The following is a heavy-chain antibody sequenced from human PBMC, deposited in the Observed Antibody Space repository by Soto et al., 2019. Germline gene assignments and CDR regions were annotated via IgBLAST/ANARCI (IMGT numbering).Heavy chain of an antibody. V-gene: IGHV4-30-2*01. J-gene: IGHJ4*02. CDR1: GGSISSGGYS. CDR2: FYHSGST. CDR3: ARVGGDYYGSGSYPSSLIDY. Sequence: PSETLSLTCAVSGGSISSGGYSWSWIRQPPGKGLEWIGYFYHSGSTYYNPSLKSRVTISVDRSKNQFSLKLSSVTAADTAVYYCARVGGDYYGSGSYPSSLIDYWGQGTLVTVSS. D-gene: IGHD3-10*01.